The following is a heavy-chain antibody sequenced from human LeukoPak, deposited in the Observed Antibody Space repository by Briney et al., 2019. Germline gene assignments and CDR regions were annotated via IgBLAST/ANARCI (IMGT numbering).Heavy chain of an antibody. V-gene: IGHV4-34*01. Sequence: PSETLSLTCAVYGGSFSGYYWSWIRQPPGKGLEWIGEINHSGSTNYNPSLKSRVTISVDPSKNQFSLKLSSVTAADTAVYYCARAGSGWYRPTVDYWGERTLVTVSS. CDR2: INHSGST. D-gene: IGHD6-19*01. CDR3: ARAGSGWYRPTVDY. CDR1: GGSFSGYY. J-gene: IGHJ4*02.